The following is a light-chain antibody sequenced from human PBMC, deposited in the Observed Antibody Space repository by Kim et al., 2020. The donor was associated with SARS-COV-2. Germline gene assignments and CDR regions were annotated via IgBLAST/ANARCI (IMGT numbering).Light chain of an antibody. J-gene: IGKJ5*01. CDR2: DAS. CDR1: QSVSSY. Sequence: SPGESATLACRASQSVSSYLAWYQQKPGQAPRLLIYDASNRATGITARFSGSGSGTDFTLTISSLEPEDFAVYYCQQRSNWPPITFGQGTRLEIK. V-gene: IGKV3-11*01. CDR3: QQRSNWPPIT.